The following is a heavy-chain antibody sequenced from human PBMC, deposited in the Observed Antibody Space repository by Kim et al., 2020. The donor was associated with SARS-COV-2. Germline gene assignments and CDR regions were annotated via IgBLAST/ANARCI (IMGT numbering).Heavy chain of an antibody. CDR2: IGTAGDT. V-gene: IGHV3-13*04. D-gene: IGHD6-13*01. Sequence: GGSLRLSCAASGFTFSSYDMHWVRQATGKGLEWVSAIGTAGDTYYPGSVKGRFTISRENAKNSLYLQMNSLRAGDTAVYYCARAAALDAFDIWGQGTMVTVSS. CDR3: ARAAALDAFDI. J-gene: IGHJ3*02. CDR1: GFTFSSYD.